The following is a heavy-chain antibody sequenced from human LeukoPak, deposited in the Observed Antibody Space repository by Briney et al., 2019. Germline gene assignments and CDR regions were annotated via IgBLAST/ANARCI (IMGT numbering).Heavy chain of an antibody. D-gene: IGHD6-13*01. J-gene: IGHJ6*04. CDR1: GYTFTSYD. CDR3: ARVGEGHSSSWFYYYGMDV. CDR2: IIPIFGTA. Sequence: GASVKVSCKASGYTFTSYDINWVRQAPGQGLEWMGGIIPIFGTANYAQKFQGRVTITADKSTSTAYMELSSLRSEDTAVYYCARVGEGHSSSWFYYYGMDVWGKGTTVTVSS. V-gene: IGHV1-69*06.